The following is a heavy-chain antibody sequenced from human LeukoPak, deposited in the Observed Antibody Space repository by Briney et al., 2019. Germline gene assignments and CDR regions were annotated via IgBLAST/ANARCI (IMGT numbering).Heavy chain of an antibody. J-gene: IGHJ6*03. V-gene: IGHV1-69*05. CDR1: GGTFSSYA. D-gene: IGHD3-10*01. CDR2: IIPIFGTA. Sequence: GASVKVSCKASGGTFSSYAISWVRQAPGQGLEWMGRIIPIFGTANYAQKFQGRFTITTDESTSTAYMELSSLRSEDTDVYYCARDRISYYYMDVWGKGTTVTVSS. CDR3: ARDRISYYYMDV.